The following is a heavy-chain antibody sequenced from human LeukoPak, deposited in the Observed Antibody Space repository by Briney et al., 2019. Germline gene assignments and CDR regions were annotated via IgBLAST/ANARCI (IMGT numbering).Heavy chain of an antibody. J-gene: IGHJ4*02. V-gene: IGHV4-59*08. CDR2: SSDIGTI. CDR3: AGHHPRNTVDF. CDR1: GGSISSYY. Sequence: SETLSLACTVSGGSISSYYWSCIRQPPGKGLEWIEYSSDIGTINYNPSLKSRVTISLDASKNQFSLKLSSVTAADTAVYYCAGHHPRNTVDFWGQGTLVTVSS. D-gene: IGHD2/OR15-2a*01.